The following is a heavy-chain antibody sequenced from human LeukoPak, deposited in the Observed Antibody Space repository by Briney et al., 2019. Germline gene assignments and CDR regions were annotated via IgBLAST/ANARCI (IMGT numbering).Heavy chain of an antibody. CDR1: GYTFTGYY. Sequence: ASVKVSCKASGYTFTGYYMHWVRQAPGQGLEWMGWINPNSGGTNYAQKFQGRVTMTRDTSISTAYMELSRLRSDDTAVHYCARDISSGSADYYYGMDVWGQGTTVTVSS. V-gene: IGHV1-2*02. CDR3: ARDISSGSADYYYGMDV. J-gene: IGHJ6*02. D-gene: IGHD6-19*01. CDR2: INPNSGGT.